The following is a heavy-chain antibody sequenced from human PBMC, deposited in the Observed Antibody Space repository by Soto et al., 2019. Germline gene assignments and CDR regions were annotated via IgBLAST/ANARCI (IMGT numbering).Heavy chain of an antibody. CDR1: GGSISSSY. Sequence: ETLSLTWIDPGGSISSSYWCMIRQPAGKGLELIGRIYTSGSTNYTPSLKSRVTMSVDTSKNPFSLKLTSVTAADTAVYFCERATRDYGDYGYFDSWGQGTLVTASS. V-gene: IGHV4-4*07. D-gene: IGHD4-17*01. J-gene: IGHJ4*02. CDR2: IYTSGST. CDR3: ERATRDYGDYGYFDS.